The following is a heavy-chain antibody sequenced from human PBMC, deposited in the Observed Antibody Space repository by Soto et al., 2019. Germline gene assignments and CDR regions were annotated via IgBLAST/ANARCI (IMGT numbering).Heavy chain of an antibody. CDR3: ARSPRNAIRGAY. J-gene: IGHJ4*02. Sequence: GGSRRLSGTGSGFPFSAYNMNWVRQAPGRGLEWGSSLRVGLVRIYLPDSMKSPLPISRDDAINSVFLQSNSLRDEDTPVYFCARSPRNAIRGAYCGEGAMVTVS. D-gene: IGHD2-15*01. CDR1: GFPFSAYN. CDR2: LRVGLVRI. V-gene: IGHV3-21*06.